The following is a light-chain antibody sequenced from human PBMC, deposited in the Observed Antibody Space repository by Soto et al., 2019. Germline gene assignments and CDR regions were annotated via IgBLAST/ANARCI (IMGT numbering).Light chain of an antibody. CDR3: QQYNNWPTWT. J-gene: IGKJ1*01. CDR2: DAS. CDR1: QSVSSY. V-gene: IGKV3-11*01. Sequence: EIVFTQSPGTLSLSPGERATLSCRASQSVSSYLAWYQQKPGQAPRLLIYDASNRATGIPARFSGSGSGTDLTLTISSLQSEDFAVYYCQQYNNWPTWTFGQGTKVDIK.